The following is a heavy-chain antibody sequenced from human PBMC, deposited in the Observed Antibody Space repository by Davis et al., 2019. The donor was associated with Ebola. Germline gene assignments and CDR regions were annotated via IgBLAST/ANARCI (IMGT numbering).Heavy chain of an antibody. D-gene: IGHD2-8*01. J-gene: IGHJ6*02. V-gene: IGHV3-30*18. CDR1: GFTFSSYG. CDR2: ISYDGSNK. Sequence: GESLKISCAASGFTFSSYGMHWVRQAPGKGLEWVAVISYDGSNKYYADSVKGRFTISRDNSKNTLYLQMYSLRAEDTAVYYCAKGMSRSAYYAMDVWGQGTTVTVSS. CDR3: AKGMSRSAYYAMDV.